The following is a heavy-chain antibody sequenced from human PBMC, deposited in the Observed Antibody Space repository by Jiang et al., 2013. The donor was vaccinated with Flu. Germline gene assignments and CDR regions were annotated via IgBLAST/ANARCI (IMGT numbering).Heavy chain of an antibody. CDR2: IYYSGST. J-gene: IGHJ6*02. CDR1: GGSISSSSYY. CDR3: ASPSTTVVTDYYYGMDV. Sequence: LLKPSETLSLTCTVSGGSISSSSYYWGWIRQPPGKGLEWIGSIYYSGSTYYNPSLKSRVTISVDTSKNQFSLKLSSVTAADTAVYYCASPSTTVVTDYYYGMDVWGQGTTVTVSS. V-gene: IGHV4-39*01. D-gene: IGHD4-23*01.